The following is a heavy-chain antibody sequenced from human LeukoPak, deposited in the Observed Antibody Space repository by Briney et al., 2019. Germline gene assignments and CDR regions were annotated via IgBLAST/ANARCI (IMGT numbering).Heavy chain of an antibody. CDR1: GGTFSSYA. D-gene: IGHD3-9*01. J-gene: IGHJ4*02. CDR3: AKVERDDILTGSDY. Sequence: EASVKVSCKASGGTFSSYAISWVRQAPGQGLEWMGGIIPIFGTANYAQKFQGRVTITADESTSTAYMELSSLRSEDTAVYYCAKVERDDILTGSDYWGQGTLVTVSS. CDR2: IIPIFGTA. V-gene: IGHV1-69*13.